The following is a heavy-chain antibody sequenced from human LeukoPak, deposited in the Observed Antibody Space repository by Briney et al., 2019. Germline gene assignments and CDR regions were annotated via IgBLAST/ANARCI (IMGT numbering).Heavy chain of an antibody. Sequence: GGSLRLSCAASGFTFSSYSMNWVRQAPGKGLEWVSSINTDSGYRRYADSVKGRFIISRDNARNSLYLLMNSLRAEDTAVYYCVSRVRGGSGWFYYFDYWGQGTLVTVSS. CDR1: GFTFSSYS. V-gene: IGHV3-21*01. CDR3: VSRVRGGSGWFYYFDY. D-gene: IGHD6-19*01. CDR2: INTDSGYR. J-gene: IGHJ4*02.